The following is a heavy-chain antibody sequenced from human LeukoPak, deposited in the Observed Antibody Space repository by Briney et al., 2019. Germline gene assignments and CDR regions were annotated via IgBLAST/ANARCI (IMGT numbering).Heavy chain of an antibody. CDR3: AKIDAY. CDR1: GFTFSRNW. V-gene: IGHV3-74*01. CDR2: INSDGSIT. Sequence: GGSLRLSXAASGFTFSRNWMHWVRQAPGKGLVWVSRINSDGSITNYADSVKGRFTISRDNAENTLYLQMSSLRAEDMAVYYCAKIDAYWGQGTLVTVSS. J-gene: IGHJ4*02.